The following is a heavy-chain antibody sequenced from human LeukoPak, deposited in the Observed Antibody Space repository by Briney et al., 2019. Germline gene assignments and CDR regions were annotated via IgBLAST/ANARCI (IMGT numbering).Heavy chain of an antibody. CDR1: GYTFTSYD. CDR3: ARGVTRATITDY. CDR2: MNPNSGNT. J-gene: IGHJ4*02. D-gene: IGHD5-12*01. Sequence: ASVKVSCKASGYTFTSYDINWVRQATGQGLEWMGWMNPNSGNTGYAQKFQGRVTMTRNTSISTAYMELSSLRSEDTAVYYCARGVTRATITDYWGQGTLVTVSS. V-gene: IGHV1-8*01.